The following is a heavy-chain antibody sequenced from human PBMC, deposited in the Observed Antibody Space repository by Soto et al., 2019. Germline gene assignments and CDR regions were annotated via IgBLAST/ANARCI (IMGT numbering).Heavy chain of an antibody. V-gene: IGHV5-51*01. D-gene: IGHD2-8*02. CDR3: AAGYSTGLDAFDI. CDR1: GYNFANFW. J-gene: IGHJ3*02. CDR2: IFPGDSDT. Sequence: PGESRKISCKGSGYNFANFWIGWVRQMPGKGLEWMGMIFPGDSDTKNSPSLEGQITMSVDKSDSSAYLQWRSLKASDTAIYYCAAGYSTGLDAFDISGQGTMVTVSS.